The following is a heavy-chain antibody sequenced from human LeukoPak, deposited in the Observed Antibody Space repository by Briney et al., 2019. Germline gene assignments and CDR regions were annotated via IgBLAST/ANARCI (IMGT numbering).Heavy chain of an antibody. CDR3: ASWCYYDSSGYSLAFDY. CDR1: GGSISSYY. CDR2: IYYSGST. D-gene: IGHD3-22*01. V-gene: IGHV4-59*01. Sequence: SETLSLTCTVSGGSISSYYWSWIRQPPGKGLEWIGYIYYSGSTNYNPSLKSRVTISVDTSKNQFSLKLSSVTAADTAVYYCASWCYYDSSGYSLAFDYWGQGTLDTVSS. J-gene: IGHJ4*02.